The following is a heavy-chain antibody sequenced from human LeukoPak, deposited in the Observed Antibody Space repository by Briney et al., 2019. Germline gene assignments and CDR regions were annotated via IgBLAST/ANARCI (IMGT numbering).Heavy chain of an antibody. D-gene: IGHD4/OR15-4a*01. V-gene: IGHV3-33*01. CDR3: ARDEYGRSSRDGAFDM. CDR1: GFTFSSYG. CDR2: IWYDGSNK. J-gene: IGHJ3*02. Sequence: QAGGSLRLSCAASGFTFSSYGMHWVRQAPGKGLEWVAVIWYDGSNKYYADSVKGRFTISRDNSKNTLYLQMNSLRTEDTAVYYCARDEYGRSSRDGAFDMWGQGTMVTVSS.